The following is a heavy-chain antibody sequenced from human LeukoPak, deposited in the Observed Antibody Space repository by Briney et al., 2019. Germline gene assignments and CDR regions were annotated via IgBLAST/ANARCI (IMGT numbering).Heavy chain of an antibody. D-gene: IGHD4-11*01. J-gene: IGHJ6*03. V-gene: IGHV4-4*02. CDR3: ARVSPVTDYYYYMDV. Sequence: PSGTLSLTCAVSGGSISSSNWWSWVRPPPGKGLEWIGEIYHSGSTNYNPSLKSRVTISADKSKNQFSLKLSSVTAADTAVYYCARVSPVTDYYYYMDVWGKGTTVTVSS. CDR1: GGSISSSNW. CDR2: IYHSGST.